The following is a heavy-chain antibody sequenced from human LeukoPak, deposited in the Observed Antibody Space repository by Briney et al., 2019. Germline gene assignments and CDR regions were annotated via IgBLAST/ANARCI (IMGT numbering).Heavy chain of an antibody. D-gene: IGHD5-18*01. CDR3: ATMGPGETAMVGY. CDR2: IYYSGST. V-gene: IGHV4-39*01. CDR1: GGSISSSSYY. J-gene: IGHJ4*02. Sequence: PSETLSLTCTVSGGSISSSSYYWGWIRQPPGKGLEWIGSIYYSGSTYYNPSLKSRVTISVDTSKNQFSLKLSSVTAADTAVYYCATMGPGETAMVGYWGQGTLVTVSS.